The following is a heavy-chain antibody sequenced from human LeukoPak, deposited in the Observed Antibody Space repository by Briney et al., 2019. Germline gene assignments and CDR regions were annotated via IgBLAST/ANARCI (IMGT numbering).Heavy chain of an antibody. CDR3: ARAPSYNSARLDV. CDR1: GGSISSYY. J-gene: IGHJ6*02. V-gene: IGHV4-4*07. Sequence: PSETLSLTCTVSGGSISSYYWTWVRQPAGKGLEWIGRIYTSGGINYNPSLKSRVTMSVDTSENRFSLKLTSVTAADTAVYYCARAPSYNSARLDVWGQGTTVTVSS. CDR2: IYTSGGI. D-gene: IGHD1-1*01.